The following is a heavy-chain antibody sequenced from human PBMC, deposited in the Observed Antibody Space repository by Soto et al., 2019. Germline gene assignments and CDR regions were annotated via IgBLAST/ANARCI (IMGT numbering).Heavy chain of an antibody. Sequence: EVQLVESGGGLVKPGGSLRLTCAASGFSFSSYSMNWVRQAPGKGLEWVSSISSSSVYIYYADSVRGRFTISRDNAKNSLYLQMNGLRDEDTAGYYGARGEHWTNGVCNEYDYWGQGTLGTVSS. CDR2: ISSSSVYI. CDR1: GFSFSSYS. CDR3: ARGEHWTNGVCNEYDY. D-gene: IGHD2-8*01. J-gene: IGHJ4*02. V-gene: IGHV3-21*01.